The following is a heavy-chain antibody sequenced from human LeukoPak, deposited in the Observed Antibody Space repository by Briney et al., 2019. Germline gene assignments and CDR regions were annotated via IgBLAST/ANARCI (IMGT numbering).Heavy chain of an antibody. CDR2: INPSGGST. V-gene: IGHV1-46*01. J-gene: IGHJ6*02. Sequence: ASVKVSCKASGYTLTSYYMHWVRQAPGQGLEWMGIINPSGGSTNYAQKFQGRVTITADESTSTAYMELSSLRSEDTAVYYCASGYSGYVGSMDVWGQGTTVTVSS. D-gene: IGHD5-12*01. CDR1: GYTLTSYY. CDR3: ASGYSGYVGSMDV.